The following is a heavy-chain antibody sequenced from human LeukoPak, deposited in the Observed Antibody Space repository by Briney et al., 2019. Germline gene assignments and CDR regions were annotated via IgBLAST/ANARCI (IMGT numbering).Heavy chain of an antibody. CDR2: IIPIFGTA. J-gene: IGHJ4*02. CDR3: ARALDRGLLWFGELLDY. CDR1: GGTFSSYA. Sequence: GASVKVSCKASGGTFSSYAISWVRQAPGQGLEWMGGIIPIFGTANYAQKFQGRVTITADKSTSTAYMELSRLRSDDTAVYYCARALDRGLLWFGELLDYWGQGTLVTVSS. D-gene: IGHD3-10*01. V-gene: IGHV1-69*06.